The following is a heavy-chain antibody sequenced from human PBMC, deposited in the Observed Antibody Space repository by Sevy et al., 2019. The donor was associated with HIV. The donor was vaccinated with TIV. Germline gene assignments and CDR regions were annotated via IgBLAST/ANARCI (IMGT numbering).Heavy chain of an antibody. CDR3: AKHYIHDIADGWYFDL. Sequence: GGSLRLSCAASGFTFHNYAMSWVRQAPGKGLEGKGLEWVSTIGGGGGGTYYADSVRGRCTISRDNSKNTLYLQVNSLRVEDTAVYYCAKHYIHDIADGWYFDLWGRGTLVTVSS. CDR1: GFTFHNYA. D-gene: IGHD6-13*01. V-gene: IGHV3-23*01. J-gene: IGHJ2*01. CDR2: IGGGGGGT.